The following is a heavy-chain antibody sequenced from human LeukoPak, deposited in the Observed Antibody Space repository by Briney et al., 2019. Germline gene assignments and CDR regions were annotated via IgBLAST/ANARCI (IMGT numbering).Heavy chain of an antibody. D-gene: IGHD3-22*01. CDR3: ARDGRHRYYYDSRGYYGSWFDP. CDR2: IIGYNGNT. Sequence: GASVKVSCKASGYTFTGYGICWVRQPPGQGLEWMGWIIGYNGNTKYAQKLQGRVTVTTDTSTNTAYMELRSLTSDDTAVYYCARDGRHRYYYDSRGYYGSWFDPWGQGTLVTVSS. J-gene: IGHJ5*02. V-gene: IGHV1-18*01. CDR1: GYTFTGYG.